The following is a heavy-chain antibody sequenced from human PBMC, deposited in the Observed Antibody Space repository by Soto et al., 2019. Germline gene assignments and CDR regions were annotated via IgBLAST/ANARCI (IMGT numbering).Heavy chain of an antibody. V-gene: IGHV3-15*07. J-gene: IGHJ4*02. CDR2: IKSKTDGGTT. CDR1: GFNFSNAW. Sequence: SGGSQRLSCTASGFNFSNAWMNWVRQAPGKGLEWVGRIKSKTDGGTTDYAAPVKGRFTISRDDSKNTLYLQMNSLKTEDTAVYYCTTDPVTMIVVVPSSGWGQGTLVTVSS. D-gene: IGHD3-22*01. CDR3: TTDPVTMIVVVPSSG.